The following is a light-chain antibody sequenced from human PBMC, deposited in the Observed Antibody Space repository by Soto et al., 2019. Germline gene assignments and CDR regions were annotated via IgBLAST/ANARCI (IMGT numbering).Light chain of an antibody. Sequence: DIQMTQSPSTLSASVGDRVTNTCRASQSVRSWLAWYQQKQGKAPKLLIYEASRLESGVPSRFSGSGSGTGFTLTISSLQPDDVATYYCQQYNSYSTFGQGTKVEIK. CDR2: EAS. J-gene: IGKJ1*01. CDR3: QQYNSYST. V-gene: IGKV1-5*03. CDR1: QSVRSW.